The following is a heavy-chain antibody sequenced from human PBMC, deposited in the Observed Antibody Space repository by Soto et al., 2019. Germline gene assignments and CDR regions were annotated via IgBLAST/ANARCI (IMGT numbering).Heavy chain of an antibody. J-gene: IGHJ6*02. CDR2: ISSSSSYI. CDR1: GFTFSSYG. Sequence: PGGSLRLSCAASGFTFSSYGMHWVRQAPGKGLEWVSSISSSSSYIYYADSVKGRFTISRDNAKNSLYLQMNSLRAEDTAVYYCGKGRSYYYYYGVDVWGQGTTVTVSS. D-gene: IGHD1-26*01. CDR3: GKGRSYYYYYGVDV. V-gene: IGHV3-21*04.